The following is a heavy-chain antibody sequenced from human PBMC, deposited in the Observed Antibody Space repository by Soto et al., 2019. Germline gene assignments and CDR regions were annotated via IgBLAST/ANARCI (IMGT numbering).Heavy chain of an antibody. CDR1: GFTFSSYG. J-gene: IGHJ6*02. CDR3: AKDVVVGATPGLGDYYYYYGMDV. D-gene: IGHD1-26*01. CDR2: ISYDGSNK. V-gene: IGHV3-30*18. Sequence: QVQLVESGGGVVQPGRSLRLSCAASGFTFSSYGMHWVRQAPGKGLEWVAVISYDGSNKYYADSVKGRFTISRDNSKNTLYLLMNSLRAEDTAVYYCAKDVVVGATPGLGDYYYYYGMDVWGQGTTVTVSS.